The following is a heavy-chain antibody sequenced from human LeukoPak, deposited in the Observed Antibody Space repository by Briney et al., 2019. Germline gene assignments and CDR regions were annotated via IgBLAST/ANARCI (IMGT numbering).Heavy chain of an antibody. V-gene: IGHV4-34*01. CDR3: ARAPSDYYDSSGYYYFDY. CDR2: INHSGST. D-gene: IGHD3-22*01. Sequence: GSLRLSCTASGFTFGDYAMSWVRQAPGKGLEWIGEINHSGSTNYNPSLKNRVTISVDTSKNQFSLKLSSVTAADTAVYYCARAPSDYYDSSGYYYFDYWGQGTLVTVSS. CDR1: GFTFGDYA. J-gene: IGHJ4*02.